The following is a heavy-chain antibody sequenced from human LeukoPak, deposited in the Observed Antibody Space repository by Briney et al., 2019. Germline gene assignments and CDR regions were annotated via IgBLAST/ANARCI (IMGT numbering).Heavy chain of an antibody. CDR1: GGSVSNYY. CDR2: VYYTGST. J-gene: IGHJ4*02. V-gene: IGHV4-59*08. D-gene: IGHD6-6*01. Sequence: PSEALSLTCSVSGGSVSNYYWSWIRQPPGKGLEWIGYVYYTGSTNYNPSLKSRVTMFEDKSKNQFSLRLYSVTVADTAVYYCARHFAYSSSSYFDYWGQGSLVTVSS. CDR3: ARHFAYSSSSYFDY.